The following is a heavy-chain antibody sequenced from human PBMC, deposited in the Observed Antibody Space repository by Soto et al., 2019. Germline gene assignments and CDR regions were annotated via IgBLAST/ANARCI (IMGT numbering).Heavy chain of an antibody. J-gene: IGHJ4*02. V-gene: IGHV4-30-4*01. CDR1: GGSISSGDYY. CDR3: ARGERFLEWLFEDSYYFDY. D-gene: IGHD3-3*01. Sequence: TLSLTCTVSGGSISSGDYYWSWIRQPPGKGLEWIGYIYYSGSTYYNPSLKSRVTISVDTSKNQFSLKLSSVTAADTAVYYCARGERFLEWLFEDSYYFDYWGQ. CDR2: IYYSGST.